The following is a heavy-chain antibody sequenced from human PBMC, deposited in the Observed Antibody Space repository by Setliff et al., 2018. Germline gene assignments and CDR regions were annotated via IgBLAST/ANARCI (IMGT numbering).Heavy chain of an antibody. CDR1: GYTFTSYA. V-gene: IGHV1-3*01. CDR2: TNAGNGNT. D-gene: IGHD6-13*01. Sequence: ASVKVSCKASGYTFTSYAMHWVRQAPGQRLEWMGWTNAGNGNTKYSQKFQGRVTITRDTSASTAYMELSSLRSEDTAVYYCARDRAYSSSWFLWFDPWGQGTLVTVSS. J-gene: IGHJ5*02. CDR3: ARDRAYSSSWFLWFDP.